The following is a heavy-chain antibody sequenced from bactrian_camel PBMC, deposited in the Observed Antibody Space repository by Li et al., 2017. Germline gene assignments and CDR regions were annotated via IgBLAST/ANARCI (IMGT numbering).Heavy chain of an antibody. CDR3: AFEEGYSPMAWVRANFQY. Sequence: DVQLVESGGGSVQPGGSLRLSCAASGLTYSVYSMGWFRQAPGKEREEVAVIYTGGGSTRYDDSVKGRFTISRDNAKKEVYLQMNNVAPEDTAMYVCAFEEGYSPMAWVRANFQYWGQGTQVTVS. D-gene: IGHD5*01. CDR1: GLTYSVYS. CDR2: IYTGGGST. V-gene: IGHV3S42*01. J-gene: IGHJ4*01.